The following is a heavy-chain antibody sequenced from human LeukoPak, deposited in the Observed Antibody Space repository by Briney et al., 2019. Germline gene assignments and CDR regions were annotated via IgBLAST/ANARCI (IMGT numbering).Heavy chain of an antibody. CDR1: GFTFDDYA. Sequence: GGSLRLSCAASGFTFDDYAMHCVREAPGKGLEWVSLISGDGGSTYYADSVKGRFTISRDNSKNSLYLQMNSLRTEDTALYYCAKDGYGDYAAYFDYWGQRTLVTVSS. CDR3: AKDGYGDYAAYFDY. D-gene: IGHD4-17*01. CDR2: ISGDGGST. J-gene: IGHJ4*02. V-gene: IGHV3-43*02.